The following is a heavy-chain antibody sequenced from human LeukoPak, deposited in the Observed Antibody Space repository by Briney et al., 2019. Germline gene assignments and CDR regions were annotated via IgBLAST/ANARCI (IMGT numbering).Heavy chain of an antibody. CDR1: GFTFSSYS. V-gene: IGHV3-21*01. J-gene: IGHJ4*02. CDR3: ASGRRHGHY. CDR2: VSSSSSYI. Sequence: GGSLRLSCAASGFTFSSYSMNWVRRAPGKGLEWVSSVSSSSSYIYYADSVKGRFTISRDNAKNSLYLQMNSLRAEDTAVYYCASGRRHGHYWGQGTLVTVSS. D-gene: IGHD3/OR15-3a*01.